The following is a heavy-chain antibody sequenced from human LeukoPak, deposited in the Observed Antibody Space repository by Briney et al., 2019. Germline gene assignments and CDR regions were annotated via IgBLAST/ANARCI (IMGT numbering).Heavy chain of an antibody. CDR3: ARGLAPHDY. CDR2: ISTSGSTI. CDR1: GFLFSSYE. J-gene: IGHJ4*02. V-gene: IGHV3-48*03. Sequence: GGSLRLSCAASGFLFSSYEMNWVRQAPGKGLEWVSYISTSGSTIFYADSVKGRFTISRDNAKNSLYLQVNSLRAEDTAVYYCARGLAPHDYWGQGTLVTVSP.